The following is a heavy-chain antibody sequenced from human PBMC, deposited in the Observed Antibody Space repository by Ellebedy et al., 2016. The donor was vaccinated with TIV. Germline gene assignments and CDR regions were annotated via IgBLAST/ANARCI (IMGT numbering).Heavy chain of an antibody. CDR3: AIHSIGAAGPFDY. Sequence: ASVKVSXXASGYTFTGYYMHWVRQAPGQGLEWMGWINPNSGGTNYAQKFQGRVTMTRDTSISTAYMELSRLRSDDTAVYYCAIHSIGAAGPFDYWGQGTLVTVSS. V-gene: IGHV1-2*02. CDR1: GYTFTGYY. D-gene: IGHD6-13*01. J-gene: IGHJ4*02. CDR2: INPNSGGT.